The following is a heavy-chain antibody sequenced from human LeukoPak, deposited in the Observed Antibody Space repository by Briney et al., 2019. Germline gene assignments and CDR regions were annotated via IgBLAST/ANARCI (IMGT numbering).Heavy chain of an antibody. D-gene: IGHD2-2*02. V-gene: IGHV3-9*01. CDR2: ISWNSGSI. J-gene: IGHJ6*02. CDR1: GFTFDDYA. CDR3: AKAAPPRYCSGTSCYTGSMDV. Sequence: GRSLRLSCAASGFTFDDYAVHWVRQAPGKGREWVSGISWNSGSIGYADSLKGRFTISRDNAKNSLYLQMNSLRGEDTALYYCAKAAPPRYCSGTSCYTGSMDVWGQGTTVTVSS.